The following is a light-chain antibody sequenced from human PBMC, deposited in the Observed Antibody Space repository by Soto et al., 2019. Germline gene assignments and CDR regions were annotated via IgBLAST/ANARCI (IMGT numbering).Light chain of an antibody. V-gene: IGLV2-14*03. CDR2: DVN. CDR1: SSDIGAYNY. J-gene: IGLJ2*01. Sequence: QSALTQPASVSGSPGQSITISCTGTSSDIGAYNYVSWYQQHQGKAPKLMIYDVNIRPSGVSNRFSGSKSGNTASLTISGLQAEDEADYYCTSWTTSTTMIFGGGTKVTVL. CDR3: TSWTTSTTMI.